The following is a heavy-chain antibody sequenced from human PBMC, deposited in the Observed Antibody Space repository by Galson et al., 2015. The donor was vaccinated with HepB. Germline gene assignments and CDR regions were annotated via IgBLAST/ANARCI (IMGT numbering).Heavy chain of an antibody. D-gene: IGHD3-22*01. V-gene: IGHV1-69*13. J-gene: IGHJ4*02. Sequence: SVKVSCKASGGTFSSYAISWVRQAPGQGLEWMGGIIPIFGIANYAQKFQGRVTITADESTSTAYMELSSLRSEDTAVYYCASYDSSGYPQPPLYYFDYWGQGTLVTVSS. CDR1: GGTFSSYA. CDR3: ASYDSSGYPQPPLYYFDY. CDR2: IIPIFGIA.